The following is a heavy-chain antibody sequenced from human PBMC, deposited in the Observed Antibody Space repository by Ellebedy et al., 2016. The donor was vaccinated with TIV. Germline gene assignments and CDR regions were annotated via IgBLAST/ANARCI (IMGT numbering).Heavy chain of an antibody. J-gene: IGHJ2*01. CDR3: VRDSGRAGTYWYFNL. V-gene: IGHV1-2*02. CDR2: IDPKRGCT. D-gene: IGHD6-25*01. CDR1: GYTFSTYY. Sequence: AASVKVSCKASGYTFSTYYLHWVRQAPGQRREWMGWIDPKRGCTSYAQKFHGRVTMTRDTSISTVYMELSRLTCDDTAMYFCVRDSGRAGTYWYFNLWGRGSLVTVSS.